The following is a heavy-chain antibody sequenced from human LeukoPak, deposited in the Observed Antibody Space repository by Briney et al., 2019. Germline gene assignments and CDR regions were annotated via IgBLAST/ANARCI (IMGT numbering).Heavy chain of an antibody. CDR2: ISSSSTYK. V-gene: IGHV3-21*04. CDR3: ARVPYDSSGIDY. Sequence: GGSLRLSCAASGFSFSPYTTNWVRQAPGKGLEWVSSISSSSTYKYYADSVQGRFTISRDNAKNSLYLQMNSLRAEDTAVYYCARVPYDSSGIDYWGQGTLGTVSS. J-gene: IGHJ4*02. D-gene: IGHD3-22*01. CDR1: GFSFSPYT.